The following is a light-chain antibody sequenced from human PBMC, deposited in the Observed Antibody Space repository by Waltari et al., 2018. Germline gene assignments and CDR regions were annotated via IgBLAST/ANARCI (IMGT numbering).Light chain of an antibody. Sequence: QSVLTQPPSASGTPGQRVTISCSGSSSNIGSNNVNWYQQFPGTAPKLLIYNKNQRPSGVPDRFSGSKSGTSASLAISGLQSEDEADYYCAAWDDSLNGWVFGGGTKLTVL. CDR1: SSNIGSNN. CDR2: NKN. V-gene: IGLV1-44*01. CDR3: AAWDDSLNGWV. J-gene: IGLJ3*02.